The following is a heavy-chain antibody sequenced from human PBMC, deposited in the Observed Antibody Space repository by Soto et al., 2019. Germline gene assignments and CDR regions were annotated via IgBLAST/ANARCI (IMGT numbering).Heavy chain of an antibody. D-gene: IGHD3-16*02. CDR2: INHSGST. CDR1: CGSFIGYY. CDR3: ARGRFSKPTSYDYVWGSYRNPVFDY. J-gene: IGHJ4*02. V-gene: IGHV4-34*01. Sequence: SETLSLTCAFYCGSFIGYYWSWIRQPPGKGLEWIGEINHSGSTNYNPSLKSRVTISVDTSKNQFSLKLSSVTAADTAVYYCARGRFSKPTSYDYVWGSYRNPVFDYWGQGTLVTVSS.